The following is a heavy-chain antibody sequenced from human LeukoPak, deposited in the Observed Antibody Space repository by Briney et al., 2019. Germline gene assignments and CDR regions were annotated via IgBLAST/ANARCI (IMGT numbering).Heavy chain of an antibody. J-gene: IGHJ4*02. CDR3: ARPAKFGQWLVAGFDY. CDR2: IYHSGST. Sequence: SETLSLTCTVSGYSISSGYYWGWIRQPPGKGLEWIGSIYHSGSTYYNPSLKSRVTISVDTSKNQFSLKLSSVTAADTAVYYCARPAKFGQWLVAGFDYWGQGTLVTVSS. V-gene: IGHV4-38-2*02. CDR1: GYSISSGYY. D-gene: IGHD6-19*01.